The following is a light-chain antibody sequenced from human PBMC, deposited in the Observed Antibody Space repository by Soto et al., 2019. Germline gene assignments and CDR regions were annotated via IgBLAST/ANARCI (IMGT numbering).Light chain of an antibody. V-gene: IGKV3-15*01. J-gene: IGKJ1*01. CDR1: QSVSSN. CDR3: QQYNNWPPTWT. Sequence: EILMTQSPATLSVSPGERATLSCRASQSVSSNLAWYQQKPGQAPRLLIYGVSTRATDIPARFSGSGSGTEFTLTISSLQSEDFAVYYCQQYNNWPPTWTFGQGTKVEI. CDR2: GVS.